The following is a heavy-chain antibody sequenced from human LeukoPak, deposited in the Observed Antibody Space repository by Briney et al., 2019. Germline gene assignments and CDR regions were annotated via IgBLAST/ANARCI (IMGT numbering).Heavy chain of an antibody. CDR2: ITSRSYI. CDR3: ATASNYGSGVHFDY. J-gene: IGHJ4*02. V-gene: IGHV3-21*01. D-gene: IGHD3-10*01. CDR1: GFTFSSYR. Sequence: GGSLRLSCAASGFTFSSYRMNWVRQAPGKGLEWVSSITSRSYIYYGDSVKGRFTISRDNAKNSLYLQMNSLRAGDTAVYYCATASNYGSGVHFDYWGQGTLVTVSS.